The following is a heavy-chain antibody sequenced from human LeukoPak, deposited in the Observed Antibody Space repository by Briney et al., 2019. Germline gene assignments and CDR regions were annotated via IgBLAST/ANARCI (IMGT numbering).Heavy chain of an antibody. CDR1: GFTVTSNY. V-gene: IGHV3-66*01. J-gene: IGHJ4*02. Sequence: PGGSLRLSCTVSGFTVTSNYMTWVRQAPGKGLEWVSVIYTDGKTYYADSVKGRFSISRDNSKNTLFLQMKSLRAEDTAVYFCARLDREGCYFPYYFDYWGQGTRVSVSS. CDR2: IYTDGKT. CDR3: ARLDREGCYFPYYFDY. D-gene: IGHD2-2*03.